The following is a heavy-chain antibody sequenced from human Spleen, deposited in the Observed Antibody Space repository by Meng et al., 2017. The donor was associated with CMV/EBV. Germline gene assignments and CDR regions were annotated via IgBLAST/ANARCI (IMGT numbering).Heavy chain of an antibody. V-gene: IGHV3-15*01. CDR1: DFTLSNGW. CDR2: IKSKSDGGTT. J-gene: IGHJ4*02. Sequence: GESLKISCAASDFTLSNGWMSWVRQAPGKGLEWVGRIKSKSDGGTTDYAAPVKGRFIISRDDSKNILYLQMNSLKTEDTAVYYCTTPAWDNWNYFDYWGQGTLVTVSS. CDR3: TTPAWDNWNYFDY. D-gene: IGHD1-20*01.